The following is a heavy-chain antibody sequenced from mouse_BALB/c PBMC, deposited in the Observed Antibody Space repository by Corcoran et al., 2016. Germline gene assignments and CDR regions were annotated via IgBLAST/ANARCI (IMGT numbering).Heavy chain of an antibody. CDR2: ISYDGSN. CDR1: GYSSTSGYY. CDR3: ASGTYFVDY. J-gene: IGHJ2*01. D-gene: IGHD2-14*01. Sequence: VQLQKSGPGLVKPSQSLSHTCSVTGYSSTSGYYWNWIRQFPGNKLEWLGYISYDGSNNYTPSLKNRISITRDTSKQQFFLKLNSVTTEDTAKYYCASGTYFVDYGGQGTTLTVS. V-gene: IGHV3-6*02.